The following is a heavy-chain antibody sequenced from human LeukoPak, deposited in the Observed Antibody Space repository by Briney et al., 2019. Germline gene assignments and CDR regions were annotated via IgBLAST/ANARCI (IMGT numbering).Heavy chain of an antibody. J-gene: IGHJ5*02. CDR2: IYTSGST. Sequence: SGTLSLTCTVSGGSISSGSYYWSWIRQPAGKGLEWIGRIYTSGSTNYNPPLKSRVTISVDTSKNQFSLKLSSVTAADTAVYYCAREEYYDILTWGQGTLVTVSS. V-gene: IGHV4-61*02. D-gene: IGHD3-9*01. CDR3: AREEYYDILT. CDR1: GGSISSGSYY.